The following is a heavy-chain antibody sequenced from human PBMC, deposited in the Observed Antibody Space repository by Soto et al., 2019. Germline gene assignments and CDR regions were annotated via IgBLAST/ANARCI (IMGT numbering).Heavy chain of an antibody. Sequence: QVQLVESGGGVVQPGRSLRLSCAASGFTFSSYGMHWVRQAPGKGLEWVAVISYDGSNKYYADSVKGRFTISRDNSKNTLYLQMNSLRAEDTAVYYCAKALKFQHRFDYWGQGTLVTVSS. CDR1: GFTFSSYG. CDR2: ISYDGSNK. CDR3: AKALKFQHRFDY. V-gene: IGHV3-30*18. D-gene: IGHD6-13*01. J-gene: IGHJ4*02.